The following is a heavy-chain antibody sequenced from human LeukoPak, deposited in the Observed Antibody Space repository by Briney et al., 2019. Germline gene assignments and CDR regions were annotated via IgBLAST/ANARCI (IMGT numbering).Heavy chain of an antibody. Sequence: ASVKVSCKASGYTFTSYYIHCVRQATGQGLEWMGLINPSGGSASYSQKFQGRVTMTRDMSTSTAYMELRSLRSEDTAVYYCAKDHGDSSYFHYWGERTLVTVS. J-gene: IGHJ4*02. CDR1: GYTFTSYY. CDR3: AKDHGDSSYFHY. D-gene: IGHD3-22*01. CDR2: INPSGGSA. V-gene: IGHV1-46*01.